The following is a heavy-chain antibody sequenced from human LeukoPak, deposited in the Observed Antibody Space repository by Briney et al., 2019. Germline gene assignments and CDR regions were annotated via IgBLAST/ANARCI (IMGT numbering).Heavy chain of an antibody. CDR3: ARHTDYYFDY. D-gene: IGHD2-21*02. CDR1: GYTFTGYY. Sequence: ASVKVSCTASGYTFTGYYMHWVRQAPGQGLEWMGWINPNSGGTNYAQKFQGRVTISADKSISTAYLQWSSLKASDTAMYYCARHTDYYFDYWGQGTLVTVSS. J-gene: IGHJ4*02. V-gene: IGHV1-2*02. CDR2: INPNSGGT.